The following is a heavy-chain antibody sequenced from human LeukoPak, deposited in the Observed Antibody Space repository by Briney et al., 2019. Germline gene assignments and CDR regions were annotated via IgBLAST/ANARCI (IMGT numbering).Heavy chain of an antibody. V-gene: IGHV3-48*04. CDR1: EFMFNSYS. CDR3: ARDSGAKGDY. Sequence: GGSLRLSCAASEFMFNSYSMNWVRQAPGKGLEWISYISTSSTTVHYADAVKGRFTISRDDAKNLLFLQMNSLRVEDTAVYYCARDSGAKGDYWGQGTLVTVSS. D-gene: IGHD1-1*01. J-gene: IGHJ4*02. CDR2: ISTSSTTV.